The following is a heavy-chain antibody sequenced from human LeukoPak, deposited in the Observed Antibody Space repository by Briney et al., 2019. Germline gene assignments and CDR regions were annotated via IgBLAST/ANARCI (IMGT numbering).Heavy chain of an antibody. CDR2: ISASGDVT. D-gene: IGHD3-10*01. CDR3: ARDRGRRGMDV. CDR1: GFTFSKFP. Sequence: GGSLRLSCAASGFTFSKFPMGWVRQAPGRGLEWVSAISASGDVTFYADSVKGRFTISRDNAKNSLYLQMNSLRAEDTAVYYCARDRGRRGMDVWGQGTTVTVSS. J-gene: IGHJ6*02. V-gene: IGHV3-21*01.